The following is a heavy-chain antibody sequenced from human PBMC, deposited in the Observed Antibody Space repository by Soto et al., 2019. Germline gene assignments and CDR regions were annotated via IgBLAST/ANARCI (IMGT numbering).Heavy chain of an antibody. V-gene: IGHV1-3*01. CDR3: ARHPERIAKIGWFDP. D-gene: IGHD6-13*01. Sequence: ASVKVSCKASGYTFTSYSIHWVRQAPGQRLEWMGWINAGNGNTKYSQKFQGRVTITRDTSASTAYMELSSLRSEDTAVYYCARHPERIAKIGWFDPWGQGTLVTVSS. CDR1: GYTFTSYS. J-gene: IGHJ5*02. CDR2: INAGNGNT.